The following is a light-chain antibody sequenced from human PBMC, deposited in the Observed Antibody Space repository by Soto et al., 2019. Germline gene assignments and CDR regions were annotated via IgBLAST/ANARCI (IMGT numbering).Light chain of an antibody. CDR2: DNY. Sequence: QSVLTQPPSVSAAPGQKVTISCSGSSSNIGNNYVSWYQHLPGTAPKLLIYDNYERPSGTPDRFSGSKSGTSATLDITGLQTGDEADYYCGTWDTSLSAYVFGTGTKVTVL. CDR1: SSNIGNNY. V-gene: IGLV1-51*01. J-gene: IGLJ1*01. CDR3: GTWDTSLSAYV.